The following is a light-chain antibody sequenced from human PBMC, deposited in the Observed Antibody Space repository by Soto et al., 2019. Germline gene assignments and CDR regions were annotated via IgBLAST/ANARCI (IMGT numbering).Light chain of an antibody. CDR1: QNIGPA. Sequence: DIQMTQSPSTISASVGDRATITGRASQNIGPALAWYQQKPGKAPNLLIYRASNLESGVPSRLSGGGSGTEFTLAIRSLQPDDFATYYCQQYHIFLTFGQGTKVDI. CDR2: RAS. CDR3: QQYHIFLT. V-gene: IGKV1-5*03. J-gene: IGKJ2*01.